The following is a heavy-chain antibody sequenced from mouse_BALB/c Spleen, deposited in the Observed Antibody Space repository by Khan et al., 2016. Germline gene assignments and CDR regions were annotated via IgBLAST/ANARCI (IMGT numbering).Heavy chain of an antibody. J-gene: IGHJ3*01. CDR2: ISYSGST. Sequence: EVQLQESGPGLVKPSQSLSLTCTVTGYSITSDYAWNWIRQFPGNKLEWMGYISYSGSTNYNPSLKSRVSIPRDTSKNQVFLQLNSVTTEDTATYYCARSFGYLGFAYWGQGTLVTVSA. CDR1: GYSITSDYA. V-gene: IGHV3-2*02. D-gene: IGHD2-2*01. CDR3: ARSFGYLGFAY.